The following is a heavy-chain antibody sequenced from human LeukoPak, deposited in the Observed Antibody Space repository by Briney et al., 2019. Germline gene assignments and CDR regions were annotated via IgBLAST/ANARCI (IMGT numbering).Heavy chain of an antibody. Sequence: GGSLRLSCAASGFTFSSYSMNWVRQAPGKGLEWVSYISSSSSTIYYADSVKGRFTISRDNSKNTLYLQMNSLRAEDTAVYYCASPSPYYYGSGSYFDYLGQGTLVTVSS. CDR1: GFTFSSYS. CDR2: ISSSSSTI. J-gene: IGHJ4*02. CDR3: ASPSPYYYGSGSYFDY. V-gene: IGHV3-48*01. D-gene: IGHD3-10*01.